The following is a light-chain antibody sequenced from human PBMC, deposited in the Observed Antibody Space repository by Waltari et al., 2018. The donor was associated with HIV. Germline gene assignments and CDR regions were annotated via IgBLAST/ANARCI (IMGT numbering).Light chain of an antibody. CDR3: QSYDRSLSGWV. CDR1: SSNIGAGYH. CDR2: GNS. Sequence: QSVLTQPPSVSGAPGQRVTISCTGSSSNIGAGYHVHWYQQVPGTAPKLLIYGNSNRPSGVPDRFSGSKSGTSASLAITGLQAEDEADYYCQSYDRSLSGWVFGGGTKLTVL. J-gene: IGLJ3*02. V-gene: IGLV1-40*01.